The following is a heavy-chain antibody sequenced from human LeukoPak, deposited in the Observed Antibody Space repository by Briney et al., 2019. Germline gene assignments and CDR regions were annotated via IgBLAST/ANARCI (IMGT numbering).Heavy chain of an antibody. CDR2: IYYSGST. V-gene: IGHV4-59*01. D-gene: IGHD6-19*01. CDR3: ARVVDSGWYAALDY. J-gene: IGHJ4*02. CDR1: GGCISSYY. Sequence: SETLSLTCTVSGGCISSYYWSWIRQPPGKGLEWIGYIYYSGSTNYNPSLKSRVTISVDTSKNQFSLKLSSVTAADTAVYYCARVVDSGWYAALDYWGQGTLVTVSS.